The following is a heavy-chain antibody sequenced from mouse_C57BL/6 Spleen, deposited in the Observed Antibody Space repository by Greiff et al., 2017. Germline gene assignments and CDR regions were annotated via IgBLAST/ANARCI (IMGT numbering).Heavy chain of an antibody. CDR3: ARLAHYDSYYFDY. Sequence: QVQLQQPGAELVRPGTSVKLSCKASGYTFTSYWMHWVKQRPGQGLEWIGVIDPSDSYTNYNQKFKGKATLTVDTSSSTAYMQLSSLPSEDSAVYYCARLAHYDSYYFDYWGQGTTLTVSS. V-gene: IGHV1-59*01. J-gene: IGHJ2*01. D-gene: IGHD2-4*01. CDR1: GYTFTSYW. CDR2: IDPSDSYT.